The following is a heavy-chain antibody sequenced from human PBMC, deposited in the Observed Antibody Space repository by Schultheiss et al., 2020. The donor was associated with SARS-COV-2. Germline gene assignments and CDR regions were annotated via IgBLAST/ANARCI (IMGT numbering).Heavy chain of an antibody. D-gene: IGHD2-15*01. V-gene: IGHV4-34*01. Sequence: SETLSLTCAVYGGSFSGYYWSWIRQPPGKGLEWIGEINHSGSTNYNPSLKSRVTISVDTSKNQFSLKLSSVTAADTAVYYCARAHSTRRVVVVAATVSRLSWFEPLGQGTLVTVAS. CDR2: INHSGST. J-gene: IGHJ5*02. CDR3: ARAHSTRRVVVVAATVSRLSWFEP. CDR1: GGSFSGYY.